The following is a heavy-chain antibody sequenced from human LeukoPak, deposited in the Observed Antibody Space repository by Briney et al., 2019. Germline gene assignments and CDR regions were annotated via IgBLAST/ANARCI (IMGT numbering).Heavy chain of an antibody. D-gene: IGHD5-12*01. Sequence: GGSLRLSCAASGFTFSSYAMSWVRQAPGKGLEWVSLIRGSGERTYHADSVKGRFTISRDNSKNILYLQMNSLRAEDTAVYYCAKDDVGLALYWGQGTLVTVSS. CDR2: IRGSGERT. CDR3: AKDDVGLALY. V-gene: IGHV3-23*01. CDR1: GFTFSSYA. J-gene: IGHJ4*02.